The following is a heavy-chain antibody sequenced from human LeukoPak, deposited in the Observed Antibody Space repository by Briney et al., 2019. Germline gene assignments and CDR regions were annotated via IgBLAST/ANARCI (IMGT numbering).Heavy chain of an antibody. CDR1: GGPFTVYY. V-gene: IGHV4-34*01. Sequence: SETLSLTCVVYGGPFTVYYWSWIRQPPGKGLEWIGEINHSGSTNYSPSLKSRVTMSVDTSKNQFSLKLSSVTAADAAVYFCAGPGAGDLDYWGQGTLVTVSS. D-gene: IGHD3-10*01. CDR3: AGPGAGDLDY. CDR2: INHSGST. J-gene: IGHJ4*02.